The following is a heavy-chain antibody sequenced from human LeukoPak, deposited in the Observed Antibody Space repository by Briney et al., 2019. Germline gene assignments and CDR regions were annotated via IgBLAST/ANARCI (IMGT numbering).Heavy chain of an antibody. V-gene: IGHV4-4*07. D-gene: IGHD3-22*01. CDR3: ARDRYYYDSSGYYYFDY. CDR2: IYTSGST. CDR1: GGSFSGYY. Sequence: SETLSLTCAVYGGSFSGYYWSWIRQPAGKGLEWIGRIYTSGSTNYNPSLKSRVTMSVDTSKNQFSLKLSSVTAADTAVYYCARDRYYYDSSGYYYFDYWGQGTLVTVSS. J-gene: IGHJ4*02.